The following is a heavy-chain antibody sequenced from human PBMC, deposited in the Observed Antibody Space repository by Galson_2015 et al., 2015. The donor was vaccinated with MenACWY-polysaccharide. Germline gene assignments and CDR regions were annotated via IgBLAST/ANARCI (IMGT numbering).Heavy chain of an antibody. CDR2: ISWDNDK. J-gene: IGHJ4*02. CDR1: GFSLSTGGVA. D-gene: IGHD3-10*01. V-gene: IGHV2-5*02. CDR3: AHRGPAVDLDY. Sequence: PALVKPTQALTLTCTVSGFSLSTGGVAVGWIRQLPGKALEWLALISWDNDKRYSPFLKTRLTISKDTSRNQVVLTMTNMDPVDTGTYYCAHRGPAVDLDYWGQGYLVTVSS.